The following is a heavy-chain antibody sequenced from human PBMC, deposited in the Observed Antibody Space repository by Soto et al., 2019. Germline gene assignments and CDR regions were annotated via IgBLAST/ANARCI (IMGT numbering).Heavy chain of an antibody. Sequence: VGSLRLSCAASGFTLSSYAMSWVRQAPGKGLEWVSAISGSGGSTYYADSVKGRFTISRDNSKNTLYLQMNSLRAEDTAVYYCAKALLYCTNGVCTFDYWGQGTLVTVSS. D-gene: IGHD2-8*01. CDR3: AKALLYCTNGVCTFDY. V-gene: IGHV3-23*01. CDR2: ISGSGGST. CDR1: GFTLSSYA. J-gene: IGHJ4*02.